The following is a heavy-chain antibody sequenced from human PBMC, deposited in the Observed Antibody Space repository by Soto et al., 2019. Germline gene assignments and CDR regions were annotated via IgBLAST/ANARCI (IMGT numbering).Heavy chain of an antibody. CDR3: ARGGHGFSSGETYYYAMGV. J-gene: IGHJ6*02. D-gene: IGHD4-17*01. CDR1: GYDFNIYD. V-gene: IGHV1-8*01. Sequence: GASVKVSCKASGYDFNIYDIHWVRQSTGQGLEWMGWMTPKRETPGYAPKFQGRFTMTRDTSRSAVYMELSSLGSEDTAVYFCARGGHGFSSGETYYYAMGVWGQGTTVTVSS. CDR2: MTPKRETP.